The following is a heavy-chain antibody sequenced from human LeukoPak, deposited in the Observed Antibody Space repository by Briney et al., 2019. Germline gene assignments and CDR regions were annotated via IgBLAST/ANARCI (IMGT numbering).Heavy chain of an antibody. V-gene: IGHV1-18*01. CDR3: ARDRGEMAPEIHFDY. D-gene: IGHD3-10*01. CDR1: GYTLTSYG. J-gene: IGHJ4*02. Sequence: AAAKVSCKASGYTLTSYGISWVRQAPGQGPGWMGWISAYNGNTTDAQKLQARVTMTADTSTSTAYMELRSLRSDDTAVYSCARDRGEMAPEIHFDYWGQGSLVTVSS. CDR2: ISAYNGNT.